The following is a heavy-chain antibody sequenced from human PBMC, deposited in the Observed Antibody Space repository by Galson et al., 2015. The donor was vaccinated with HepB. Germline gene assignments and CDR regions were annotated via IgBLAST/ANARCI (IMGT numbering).Heavy chain of an antibody. V-gene: IGHV3-30*03. Sequence: SLRLSCAASGFTFSSYGMHWVRQAPGKGLEWVAVISYDGSNKYYADSVKGRFTISRDNSKNTLYLQMNSLRAEDTAVYYCATYYDSSGTRDWYFDLWGRGTLVTVSS. CDR2: ISYDGSNK. J-gene: IGHJ2*01. CDR3: ATYYDSSGTRDWYFDL. CDR1: GFTFSSYG. D-gene: IGHD3-22*01.